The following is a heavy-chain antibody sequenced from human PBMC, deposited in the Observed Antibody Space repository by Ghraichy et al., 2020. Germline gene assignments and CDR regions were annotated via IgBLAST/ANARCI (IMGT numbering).Heavy chain of an antibody. CDR1: VASFNSGGYY. CDR3: SIDLGGGSPGGWYFDL. CDR2: IYYSGSN. V-gene: IGHV4-31*03. D-gene: IGHD2-15*01. J-gene: IGHJ2*01. Sequence: SETLSLTCTVSVASFNSGGYYWTWIRQHPGKGLVWLVNIYYSGSNYSNPSLKRRITISVDTSKTQFSLKLSSVTAADTAVYYCSIDLGGGSPGGWYFDLRGRGTLVTVSS.